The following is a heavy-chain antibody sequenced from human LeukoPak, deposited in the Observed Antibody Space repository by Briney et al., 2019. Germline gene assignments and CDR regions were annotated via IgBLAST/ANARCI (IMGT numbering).Heavy chain of an antibody. J-gene: IGHJ4*02. CDR1: GFTFSSYA. V-gene: IGHV3-23*01. CDR3: AKGKYYYDSSGYQAGGYFDY. Sequence: GGPLRLSCAASGFTFSSYAMSWVRQAPGKGLEWVSAISGSGGSTYYADSVKGRFTISRDNSKNTLYLQMNSLRAEDTAAYYCAKGKYYYDSSGYQAGGYFDYWGQGTLVTVSS. D-gene: IGHD3-22*01. CDR2: ISGSGGST.